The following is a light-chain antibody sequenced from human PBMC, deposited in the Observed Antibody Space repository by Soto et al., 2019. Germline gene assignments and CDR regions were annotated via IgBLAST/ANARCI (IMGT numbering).Light chain of an antibody. Sequence: QSALTQPASVSGSPGQSITISCTGTSSDIGRYNYVSWYQQHPGKAPRLVISGVNKRPSGISNRFSDSKSGNTASLTISGLQADDEAIYYCASYTSTTTLVVFGGGTQLTVL. CDR2: GVN. J-gene: IGLJ2*01. CDR3: ASYTSTTTLVV. CDR1: SSDIGRYNY. V-gene: IGLV2-14*01.